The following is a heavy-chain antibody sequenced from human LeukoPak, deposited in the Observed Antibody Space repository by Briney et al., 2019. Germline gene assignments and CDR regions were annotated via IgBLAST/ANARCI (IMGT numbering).Heavy chain of an antibody. D-gene: IGHD4-17*01. CDR2: ISYDGSNK. J-gene: IGHJ4*02. CDR3: ARATDTVTTGALGY. CDR1: GFTFSSYA. V-gene: IGHV3-30-3*01. Sequence: PGRSLRLSCAASGFTFSSYAMRWVRQAPGKGLEWVAVISYDGSNKYYADSVKGRFTISRDNSKNTLYLQMNSLRAEDTAVYYCARATDTVTTGALGYWGQGTLVTVSS.